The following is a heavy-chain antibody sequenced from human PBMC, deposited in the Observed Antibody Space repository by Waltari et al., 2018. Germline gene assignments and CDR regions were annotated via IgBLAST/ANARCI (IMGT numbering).Heavy chain of an antibody. V-gene: IGHV3-23*01. CDR1: GFTFSSYA. J-gene: IGHJ4*02. D-gene: IGHD5-18*01. CDR2: ISASGGNT. Sequence: EVQLLESGGGLTQPGGSLRLSCAASGFTFSSYAMRWVRQAPGKGLEWVSSISASGGNTYYADSVKGRFTISRDNMKNTINLQMNSLRAEDTAVYFCAKGDTGRSAPSDYWGQGTLVTVSS. CDR3: AKGDTGRSAPSDY.